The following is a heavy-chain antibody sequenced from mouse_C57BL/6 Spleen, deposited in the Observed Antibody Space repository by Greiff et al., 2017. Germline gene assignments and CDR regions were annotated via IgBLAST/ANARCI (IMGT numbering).Heavy chain of an antibody. CDR3: ARRGGYDPWFAY. CDR2: ISSGGSYT. Sequence: EVQLVESGGDLVKPGGSLKLSCAASGFTFSSYGMSWVRQTPDKRLEWVATISSGGSYTYYPDSVKGRFTISRDNAKNTLYLQMSSLKSEDTAMYYCARRGGYDPWFAYWGQGTLVTVSA. V-gene: IGHV5-6*01. CDR1: GFTFSSYG. D-gene: IGHD2-2*01. J-gene: IGHJ3*01.